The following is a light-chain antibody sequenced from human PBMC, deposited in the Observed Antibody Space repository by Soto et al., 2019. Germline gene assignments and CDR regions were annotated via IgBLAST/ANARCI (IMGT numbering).Light chain of an antibody. CDR2: DVR. J-gene: IGLJ1*01. CDR3: NSYRTISTYV. V-gene: IGLV2-14*01. Sequence: QSALTQPASVSGSPGQSITISCTGTTSDIGGYNFVSWYQQHPGKAPKLLIYDVRNRPSGVSNRFSGSKSGNTASLTISGLQXXDEADYYCNSYRTISTYVFGSGTKLTVL. CDR1: TSDIGGYNF.